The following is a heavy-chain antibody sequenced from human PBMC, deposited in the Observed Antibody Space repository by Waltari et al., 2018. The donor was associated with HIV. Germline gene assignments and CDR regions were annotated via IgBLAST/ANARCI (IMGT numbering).Heavy chain of an antibody. CDR3: ARGHSSGWSDY. J-gene: IGHJ4*02. CDR1: GGSFSGYY. CDR2: INDSGST. V-gene: IGHV4-34*01. Sequence: QVQLQQWGAGLLKPSETLSLTCAVYGGSFSGYYWSWIRQPPGKGLEWIGEINDSGSTNYNPSLKSRVTISIDMSKNQFSLKVSSVTATDTAVYYCARGHSSGWSDYWGQGTLVTVSS. D-gene: IGHD6-19*01.